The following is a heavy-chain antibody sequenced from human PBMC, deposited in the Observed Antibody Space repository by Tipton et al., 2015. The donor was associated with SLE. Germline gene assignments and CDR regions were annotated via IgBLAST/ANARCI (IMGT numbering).Heavy chain of an antibody. V-gene: IGHV4-59*01. CDR2: IYYSGGT. D-gene: IGHD2-15*01. CDR1: GGSMSTYY. J-gene: IGHJ2*01. CDR3: ARYSLPNWHLDL. Sequence: TLSLTCTVSGGSMSTYYWSWIRLPPGKGLEWIGYIYYSGGTSYNPSLNSRVTISVDTSRNQFSLKPTSVTAADSAVYYCARYSLPNWHLDLWGRGTLVTVSS.